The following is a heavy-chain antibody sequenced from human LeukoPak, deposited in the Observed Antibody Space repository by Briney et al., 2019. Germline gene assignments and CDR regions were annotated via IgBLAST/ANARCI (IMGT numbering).Heavy chain of an antibody. CDR3: AKDLGPSGAGWFDP. CDR1: GFTFDDYA. D-gene: IGHD7-27*01. Sequence: PGGSLRLSCAASGFTFDDYAIHWVCQVPGKVLEWGSLISGDGVTTYYADSVKGRFTISRDNSKNSLYLQMNSLRTEDTALYYCAKDLGPSGAGWFDPWGQGTLVTVSS. J-gene: IGHJ5*02. V-gene: IGHV3-43*02. CDR2: ISGDGVTT.